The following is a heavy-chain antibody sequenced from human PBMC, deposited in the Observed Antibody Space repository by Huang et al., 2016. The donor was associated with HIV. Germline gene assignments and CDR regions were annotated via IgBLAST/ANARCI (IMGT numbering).Heavy chain of an antibody. CDR1: GFAFSQYA. Sequence: VQLVESGGGLVQPGWSLRLSCAASGFAFSQYAVHWVRQSPGKGLGWVSGMGGNSGDIAYAASGRGRFVISRDNAKKSLYLKMNGLRLEDTALYFCVIMDDYFDYWGQGVLVGVSS. D-gene: IGHD2-8*01. CDR2: MGGNSGDI. CDR3: VIMDDYFDY. J-gene: IGHJ4*02. V-gene: IGHV3-9*01.